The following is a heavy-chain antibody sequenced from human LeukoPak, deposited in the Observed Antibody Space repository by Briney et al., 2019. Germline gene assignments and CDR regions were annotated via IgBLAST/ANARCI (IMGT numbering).Heavy chain of an antibody. CDR1: GGSISSYY. CDR3: ATKVDGSGWSFDL. Sequence: SETLSLTCTVSGGSISSYYWSWVRQPPGKGLEYIGYIYYTGITNYNPSLKSRVTISVDTSKNQFSLKLSSVTAADTAVYYCATKVDGSGWSFDLWGRGTLVSVSS. V-gene: IGHV4-59*12. D-gene: IGHD6-19*01. J-gene: IGHJ2*01. CDR2: IYYTGIT.